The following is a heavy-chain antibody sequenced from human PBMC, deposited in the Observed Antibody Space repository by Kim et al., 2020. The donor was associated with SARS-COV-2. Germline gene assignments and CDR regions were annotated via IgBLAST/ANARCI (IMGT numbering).Heavy chain of an antibody. CDR2: ISGSGGST. CDR3: AKDKSGAMVRGVIRMESSDY. J-gene: IGHJ4*02. Sequence: GGSLRLSCAASGFTFSSYAMSWVRQAPGKGLEWVSAISGSGGSTYYADSVKGRFTISRDNSKNTLYLQMNSLRAEDTAVYYCAKDKSGAMVRGVIRMESSDYWGQGTLVTVSS. CDR1: GFTFSSYA. V-gene: IGHV3-23*01. D-gene: IGHD3-10*01.